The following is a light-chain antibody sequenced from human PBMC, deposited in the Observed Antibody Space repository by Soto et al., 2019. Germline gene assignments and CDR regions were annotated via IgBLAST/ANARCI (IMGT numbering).Light chain of an antibody. CDR1: DSIISY. J-gene: IGKJ1*01. V-gene: IGKV1-39*01. Sequence: DIHETQPPSYVSFSQGDRFTVPVRASDSIISYLNRYKQKPGKAPMLLIYAASSLQSGVPSRFSGSGSGTDFTLTISFLQPEDFAPYYCPHSSSPLPTFAQG. CDR2: AAS. CDR3: PHSSSPLPT.